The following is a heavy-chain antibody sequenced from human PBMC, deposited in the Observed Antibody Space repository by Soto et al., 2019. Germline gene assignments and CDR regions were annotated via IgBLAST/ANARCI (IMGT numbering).Heavy chain of an antibody. CDR1: GYTFTSYT. D-gene: IGHD2-15*01. CDR3: ARGFCTGGSCYSGWYLDL. CDR2: INAANGDT. V-gene: IGHV1-3*01. J-gene: IGHJ2*01. Sequence: QVQLVQSGAEVKKPGASVKVSCKASGYTFTSYTLHWVRQAPGQRLEWMGWINAANGDTKHSQKFQGRVTITRDTSASTGYMELSSLGSEDTAVYYCARGFCTGGSCYSGWYLDLWGRGSLVTVSS.